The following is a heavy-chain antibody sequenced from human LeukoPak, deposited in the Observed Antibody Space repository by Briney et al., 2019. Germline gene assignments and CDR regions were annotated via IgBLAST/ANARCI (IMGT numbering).Heavy chain of an antibody. CDR1: GGTFSSYA. D-gene: IGHD3-10*01. CDR3: AGDRNLFTMVRGPWGMDV. CDR2: IIPILGIA. J-gene: IGHJ6*02. V-gene: IGHV1-69*04. Sequence: ASVKVSCKASGGTFSSYAISWVRQAPGQGLEWMGRIIPILGIANYAQKFQGRVTITADKSTSTAYMELSSLRSEDTAVYYCAGDRNLFTMVRGPWGMDVWGQGTTVTVSS.